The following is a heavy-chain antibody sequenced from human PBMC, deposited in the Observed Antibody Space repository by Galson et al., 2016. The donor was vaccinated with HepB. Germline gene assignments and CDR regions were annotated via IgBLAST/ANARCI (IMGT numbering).Heavy chain of an antibody. CDR2: ISRSGDST. CDR3: VQGGTAPAV. CDR1: GFTFSNYG. J-gene: IGHJ6*04. V-gene: IGHV3-23*01. Sequence: RLSCAASGFTFSNYGMTWIRQAPGKGLEAVSSISRSGDSTDYADSVEGRFTISRDNSKNTLSLQMNSLTADDTAIYYCVQGGTAPAVWGKGTTVTVSS.